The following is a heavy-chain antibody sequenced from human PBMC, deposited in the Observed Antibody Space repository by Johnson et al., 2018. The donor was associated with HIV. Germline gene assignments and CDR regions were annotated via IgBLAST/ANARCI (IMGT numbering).Heavy chain of an antibody. V-gene: IGHV3-30*04. CDR3: AKDSMGFNWNQFEAFDI. CDR1: GFTFSSYA. J-gene: IGHJ3*02. Sequence: QVHLVESGGGVVQPGRSLRLSCAASGFTFSSYAMYWVRQAPGKGLEWVAVISYDGSNKYYADSVKGRFTISRDNSKNTLYLQMNSLRAEDTAVYYCAKDSMGFNWNQFEAFDIWGQGTMVTVSS. CDR2: ISYDGSNK. D-gene: IGHD1-20*01.